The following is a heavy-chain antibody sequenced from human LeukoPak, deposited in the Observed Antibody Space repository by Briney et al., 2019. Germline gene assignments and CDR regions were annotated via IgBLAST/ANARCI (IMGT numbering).Heavy chain of an antibody. Sequence: SETLSLTCAVYGGSFSGYYWSWIRQPPGKGLEWIGEINNSGSTNYNPSLKSRVTISVDTSKNQFSLKLSSVTAADTAVYYCARSVDTAMVTSFDYWGQGTLVTVSS. CDR2: INNSGST. J-gene: IGHJ4*02. CDR1: GGSFSGYY. D-gene: IGHD5-18*01. V-gene: IGHV4-34*01. CDR3: ARSVDTAMVTSFDY.